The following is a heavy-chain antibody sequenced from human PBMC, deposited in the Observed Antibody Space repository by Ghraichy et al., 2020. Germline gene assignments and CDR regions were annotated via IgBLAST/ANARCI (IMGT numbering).Heavy chain of an antibody. D-gene: IGHD3-22*01. CDR3: ARVPKNYYDSSHGFDY. Sequence: GGSLRLSCAASGFTFSDYYMSWIRQAPGKGLEWVSYISSSGSTIYYADSVKGRFTISRDNAKNSLYLQMNSLRAEDTAVYYCARVPKNYYDSSHGFDYWGQGTLVTVSS. CDR2: ISSSGSTI. CDR1: GFTFSDYY. V-gene: IGHV3-11*01. J-gene: IGHJ4*02.